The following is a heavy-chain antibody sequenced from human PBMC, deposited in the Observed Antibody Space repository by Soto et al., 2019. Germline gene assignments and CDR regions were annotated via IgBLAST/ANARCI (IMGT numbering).Heavy chain of an antibody. Sequence: SETLSLTCTVSGGSISSYYWSWIRQPPGKGLEWIGYIYYSGSTNYNPSLKSRVTISVDTSKNQFSLKLSSVTAADTAVYYCARSPADIVVVPAAIHGPQGYYFDYWGQGTLVTVSS. CDR2: IYYSGST. D-gene: IGHD2-2*02. CDR3: ARSPADIVVVPAAIHGPQGYYFDY. J-gene: IGHJ4*02. V-gene: IGHV4-59*01. CDR1: GGSISSYY.